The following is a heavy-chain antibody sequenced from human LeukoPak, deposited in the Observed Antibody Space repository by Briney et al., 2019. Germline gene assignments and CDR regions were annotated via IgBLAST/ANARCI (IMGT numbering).Heavy chain of an antibody. V-gene: IGHV3-11*01. CDR1: GFTFSDYY. Sequence: GGSLTLSCEASGFTFSDYYMSWIRQAPGKGLEWLSYITFDGTVVFYADSVQGRFIISRDNAKNSLYLQMTSLRAEDTAIYYCAREGNYDGRGFQYFGMDVWGQGTTVTVSS. CDR3: AREGNYDGRGFQYFGMDV. CDR2: ITFDGTVV. D-gene: IGHD3-22*01. J-gene: IGHJ6*02.